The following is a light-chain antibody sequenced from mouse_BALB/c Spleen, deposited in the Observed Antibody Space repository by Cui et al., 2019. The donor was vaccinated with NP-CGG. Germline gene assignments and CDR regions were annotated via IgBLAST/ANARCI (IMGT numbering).Light chain of an antibody. V-gene: IGLV1*01. CDR3: ALWYSNHWV. CDR1: TGAVTTSNY. CDR2: GTN. J-gene: IGLJ1*01. Sequence: QPVVTQEHQPTTSPGETVTLTCRSSTGAVTTSNYANWVQEKPDHLFTGLIGGTNNRAPGVPARFSGSLIGDKAALTITGAQTEDEAIYFCALWYSNHWVFGGGTKLTVL.